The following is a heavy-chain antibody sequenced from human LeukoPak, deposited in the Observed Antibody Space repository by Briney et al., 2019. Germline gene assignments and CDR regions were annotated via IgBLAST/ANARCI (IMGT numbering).Heavy chain of an antibody. CDR3: ARAGTTSSSTPDF. V-gene: IGHV1-18*01. D-gene: IGHD2-15*01. J-gene: IGHJ4*02. CDR1: GYTFGTYG. CDR2: ISAYNGNI. Sequence: ASVKVSCKASGYTFGTYGVTWVRQAPGQGLEWMGWISAYNGNINYAQEFQGRVTLTSGTSTSTAYMELRSLRSDDTAVYYCARAGTTSSSTPDFWGQGTLVTVSS.